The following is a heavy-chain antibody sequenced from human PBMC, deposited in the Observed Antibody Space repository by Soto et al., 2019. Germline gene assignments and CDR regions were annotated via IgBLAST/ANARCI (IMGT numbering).Heavy chain of an antibody. Sequence: AGGSLRLSCAASGFTFSSYAMHWVRQAPGKGLEWVAVISYDGSNKYYADSVKGRFTISRDNSKNTLYLQMNSLRAEDTAVYYCARDQGSYYGSGSYYAYYYYGMDVWGQGTTVTVSS. D-gene: IGHD3-10*01. CDR1: GFTFSSYA. V-gene: IGHV3-30-3*01. CDR3: ARDQGSYYGSGSYYAYYYYGMDV. J-gene: IGHJ6*02. CDR2: ISYDGSNK.